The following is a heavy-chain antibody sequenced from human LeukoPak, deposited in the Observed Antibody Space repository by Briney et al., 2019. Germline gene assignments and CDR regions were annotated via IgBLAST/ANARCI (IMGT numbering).Heavy chain of an antibody. Sequence: GASVKVTCKASGYTFTSYYMHWVRQAPGRGLEWMGIINSSGGSTSDAQKFPIRVTMTTDTSTSTVYMELSSLRSEDTSVYYCAREAAVAPTPNWFYTSGERALGSASS. D-gene: IGHD6-13*01. CDR2: INSSGGST. J-gene: IGHJ5*02. CDR3: AREAAVAPTPNWFYT. CDR1: GYTFTSYY. V-gene: IGHV1-46*01.